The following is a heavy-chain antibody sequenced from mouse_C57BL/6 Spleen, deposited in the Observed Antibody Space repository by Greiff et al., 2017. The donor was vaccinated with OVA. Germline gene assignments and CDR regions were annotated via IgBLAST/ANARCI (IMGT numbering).Heavy chain of an antibody. D-gene: IGHD1-1*01. J-gene: IGHJ2*01. Sequence: DVMLVESEGSLVQPGSSMKLSCTASGFTFSDYYMAWVRQVPEKGLEWVANINYDGSSTYYLDSLKSRFIISRDNAKNILYLQMSSLKSEDTATYYCARVPLYYGSSFDYWGQGTTLTVSS. CDR2: INYDGSST. CDR1: GFTFSDYY. CDR3: ARVPLYYGSSFDY. V-gene: IGHV5-16*01.